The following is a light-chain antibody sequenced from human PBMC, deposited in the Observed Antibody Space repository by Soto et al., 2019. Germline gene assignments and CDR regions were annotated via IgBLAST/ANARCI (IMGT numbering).Light chain of an antibody. V-gene: IGLV2-14*01. CDR3: SSYTSSSTVV. CDR1: SSDIGGYNY. J-gene: IGLJ2*01. Sequence: QSALTQPASVSGSPGQSITISCTGTSSDIGGYNYVSWYQQHPGKAPKVMIYEVSNRPSGISNRFSGSKSGNTASLTISGLQGEDEADYFCSSYTSSSTVVFGGGTQLTVL. CDR2: EVS.